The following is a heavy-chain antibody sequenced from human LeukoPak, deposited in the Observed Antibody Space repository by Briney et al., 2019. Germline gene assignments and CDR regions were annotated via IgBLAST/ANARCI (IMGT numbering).Heavy chain of an antibody. J-gene: IGHJ4*02. CDR1: GGSISSSSYY. V-gene: IGHV4-39*07. D-gene: IGHD3-3*01. CDR3: ARAVGTIFGVVIDPLRIDY. Sequence: SETLSLTCTVSGGSISSSSYYWGWIRQPPGKGLEWIGSLYYSGSTYQNPSLKSRVTISVDTSKNQFSLKLSSVTAADTAVYYCARAVGTIFGVVIDPLRIDYWGQGTLVTVSS. CDR2: LYYSGST.